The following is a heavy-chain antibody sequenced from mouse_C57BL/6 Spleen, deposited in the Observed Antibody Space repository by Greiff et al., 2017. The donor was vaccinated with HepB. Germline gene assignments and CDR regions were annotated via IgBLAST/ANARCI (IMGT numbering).Heavy chain of an antibody. CDR3: ASSSYYGYYFDD. CDR2: ISSGGSYT. J-gene: IGHJ2*01. V-gene: IGHV5-6*01. CDR1: GFTFSSYG. Sequence: EVQGVESGGDLVKPGGSLKLSCAASGFTFSSYGMSWVRQTPDKRLEWVATISSGGSYTYYPDSVKGRFPISRDTAKNTLYLQMSSLQSEDTAMYYCASSSYYGYYFDDWGQGTTLTVSS. D-gene: IGHD1-1*01.